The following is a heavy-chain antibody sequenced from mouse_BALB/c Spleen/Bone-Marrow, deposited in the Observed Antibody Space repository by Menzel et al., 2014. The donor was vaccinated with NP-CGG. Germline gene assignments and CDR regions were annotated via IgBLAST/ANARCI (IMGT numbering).Heavy chain of an antibody. V-gene: IGHV5-12*02. CDR2: ITKGGGST. J-gene: IGHJ4*01. D-gene: IGHD4-1*01. CDR1: GFTFXDYY. Sequence: DVKLQESGGGLVQPGGSLKLSCATSGFTFXDYYMYWVRQTPEKRLEWVAYITKGGGSTYYPDIVKGRFTISRDNAKNTLYLQMSRLKSEDTAMYYCARQLAYAMDYWGQGTSVTVSS. CDR3: ARQLAYAMDY.